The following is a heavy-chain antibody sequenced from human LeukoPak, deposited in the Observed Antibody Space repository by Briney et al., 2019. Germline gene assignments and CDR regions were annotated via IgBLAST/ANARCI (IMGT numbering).Heavy chain of an antibody. J-gene: IGHJ5*02. Sequence: PSETLSLTCTVSGGSISSGDYYWSWIRQPPGKGLERIGYIYYSGSTYYNPSLKSRVTISVDTSKNQFSLKLSSVTAADTAVYYCAREFYGSGGWFDPWGQGTLVTVSS. CDR2: IYYSGST. CDR3: AREFYGSGGWFDP. CDR1: GGSISSGDYY. V-gene: IGHV4-30-4*01. D-gene: IGHD3-10*01.